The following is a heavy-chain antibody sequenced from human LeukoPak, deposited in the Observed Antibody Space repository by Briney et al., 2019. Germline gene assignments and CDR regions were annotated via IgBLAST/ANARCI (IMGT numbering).Heavy chain of an antibody. CDR2: IIPIPGTT. CDR1: GGTSSSNA. CDR3: ARDRCSSSICYLFDY. J-gene: IGHJ4*02. Sequence: ASVKVSCKASGGTSSSNAINWVRQAPGQGFEWMGGIIPIPGTTNFAQKFQGRVTITTDESRSTTYMELSSLTSEDTAVYYCARDRCSSSICYLFDYWGQGALVTVSS. V-gene: IGHV1-69*05. D-gene: IGHD2-2*01.